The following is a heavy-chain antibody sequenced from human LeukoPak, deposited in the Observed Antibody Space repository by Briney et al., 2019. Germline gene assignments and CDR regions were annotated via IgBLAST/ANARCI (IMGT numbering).Heavy chain of an antibody. Sequence: SETLSLTCTVSGGSISSYYWSWIRQPAEKGLEWIGRIYTSGSTNYNPSLKSRVTMSVDTSKNQFSLKLSSVTAADTAVYYCARDRVVRGGSYGTWFDPWGQGTLVTVSS. D-gene: IGHD1-26*01. CDR3: ARDRVVRGGSYGTWFDP. CDR1: GGSISSYY. J-gene: IGHJ5*02. V-gene: IGHV4-4*07. CDR2: IYTSGST.